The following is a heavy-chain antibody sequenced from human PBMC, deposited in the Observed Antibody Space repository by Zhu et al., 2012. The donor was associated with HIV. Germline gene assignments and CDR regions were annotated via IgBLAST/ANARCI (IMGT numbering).Heavy chain of an antibody. CDR3: ANTRTSGWYSYAFHV. Sequence: QVQLHESGPGLVKPSETLSLTCTVSGGTISSSSSFWAWIRQTPGKGPEWIGSIYYGGSTHYNPSLKSRLTISVDTSKNQFSLKLSSVTAADTALYCCANTRTSGWYSYAFHVWAKGQWSPSLQ. V-gene: IGHV4-39*01. CDR2: IYYGGST. CDR1: GGTISSSSSF. J-gene: IGHJ3*01. D-gene: IGHD6-19*01.